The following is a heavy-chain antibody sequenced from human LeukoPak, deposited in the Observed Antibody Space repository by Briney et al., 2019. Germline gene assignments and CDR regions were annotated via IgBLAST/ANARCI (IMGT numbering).Heavy chain of an antibody. J-gene: IGHJ3*02. CDR2: INPGGGNT. V-gene: IGHV1-46*01. Sequence: ASVKVSCKASGYTFTNYYIHWVRQAPGQGLEWMGLINPGGGNTNYAQNFQGRVTMTRDTSASTVYMELSNLRSEDTAIYYCARIRDGYNDAYDIWGQGTVVTVPS. CDR3: ARIRDGYNDAYDI. D-gene: IGHD5-24*01. CDR1: GYTFTNYY.